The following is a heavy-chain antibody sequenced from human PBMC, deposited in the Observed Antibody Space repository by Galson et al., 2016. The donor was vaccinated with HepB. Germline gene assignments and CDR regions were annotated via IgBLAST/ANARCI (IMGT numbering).Heavy chain of an antibody. CDR2: TKNVDNAYTT. J-gene: IGHJ4*02. D-gene: IGHD3-10*01. CDR1: GFIFSDHY. CDR3: TRGGSSEKYYIKDY. Sequence: SLRLSCAVSGFIFSDHYMDWVRQPPGKGLEWVGRTKNVDNAYTTEYAASVEGRFTISRDDSENSLYLHMNALKTEDTAVYYCTRGGSSEKYYIKDYWGQGTLVTVSS. V-gene: IGHV3-72*01.